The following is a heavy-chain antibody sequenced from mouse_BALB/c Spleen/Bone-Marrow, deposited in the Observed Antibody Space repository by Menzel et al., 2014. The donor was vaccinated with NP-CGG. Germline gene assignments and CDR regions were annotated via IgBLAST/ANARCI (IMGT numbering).Heavy chain of an antibody. CDR3: ARLHYYGYGAY. J-gene: IGHJ3*01. Sequence: EVQVVESGGGLVQPGGSLKLSCAASGFDFSSYWMNWVRRAPGKGLEWIGEINPDSSTINYTPSLKDKFIISRDNAKNTLYLQMSKVRSEDTALYYCARLHYYGYGAYWGQGTLVTVSA. D-gene: IGHD1-2*01. CDR2: INPDSSTI. CDR1: GFDFSSYW. V-gene: IGHV4-1*02.